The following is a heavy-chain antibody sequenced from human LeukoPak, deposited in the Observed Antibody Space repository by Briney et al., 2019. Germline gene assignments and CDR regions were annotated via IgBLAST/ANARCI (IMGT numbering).Heavy chain of an antibody. V-gene: IGHV3-74*01. J-gene: IGHJ5*02. D-gene: IGHD2-15*01. CDR1: GFTFSAYF. CDR2: INSDGNSA. Sequence: GGSVRLSCAASGFTFSAYFMHWVRQAPGKGLVGVSHINSDGNSAPYADSVKGRFTISRDNAKNTLHLQMNSLRAEDTAVYYCVSWWSGDRWGRGTLVTVSS. CDR3: VSWWSGDR.